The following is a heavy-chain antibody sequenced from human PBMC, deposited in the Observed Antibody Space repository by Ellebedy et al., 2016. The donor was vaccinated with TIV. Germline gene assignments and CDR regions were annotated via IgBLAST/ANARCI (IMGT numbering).Heavy chain of an antibody. D-gene: IGHD3/OR15-3a*01. V-gene: IGHV4-30-4*01. Sequence: MPSETLSLTCTVSGASVSSGDYYWSWIRQPPGKGLEWIGYIYYTGTTYYNPSLKSRIPISVDTSTNPFSLKLSSVTAADTAVYYCARDSSGAGLNYFDSWGQGTLVTVSS. CDR3: ARDSSGAGLNYFDS. CDR2: IYYTGTT. CDR1: GASVSSGDYY. J-gene: IGHJ4*02.